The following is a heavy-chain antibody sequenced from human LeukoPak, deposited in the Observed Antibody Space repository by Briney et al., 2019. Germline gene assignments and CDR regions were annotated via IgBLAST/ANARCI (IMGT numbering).Heavy chain of an antibody. CDR1: GFTFSSYA. J-gene: IGHJ6*04. V-gene: IGHV3-30*04. Sequence: PGRSLRLSCAASGFTFSSYAMHWVRQAPGKGLEWVAVISYDGSNKYYADSVKGRFTISRDNSKNTLYLQMNSLRAEDTAVYYCASQTFGYYDFWSGYGLDVWGKGTTVTVSS. CDR2: ISYDGSNK. CDR3: ASQTFGYYDFWSGYGLDV. D-gene: IGHD3-3*01.